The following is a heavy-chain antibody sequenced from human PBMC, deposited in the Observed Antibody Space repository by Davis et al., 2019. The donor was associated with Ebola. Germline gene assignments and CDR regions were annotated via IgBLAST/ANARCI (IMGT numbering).Heavy chain of an antibody. CDR2: ISNGGSRK. J-gene: IGHJ6*02. CDR1: GFSFSTYA. Sequence: GGSLRLSCVASGFSFSTYAMSWVRQAPGKGLEWITGISNGGSRKDNADSVRGRFTISRDNFKNMLYLQMNSLRAEDTAVYYCAKSGLSFGVVKYHYGMDVWGQGTTVTVSS. D-gene: IGHD3-3*01. V-gene: IGHV3-23*01. CDR3: AKSGLSFGVVKYHYGMDV.